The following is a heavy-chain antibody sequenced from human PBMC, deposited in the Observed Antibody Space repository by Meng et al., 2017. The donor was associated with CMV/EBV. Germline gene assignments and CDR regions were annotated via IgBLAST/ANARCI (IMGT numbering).Heavy chain of an antibody. V-gene: IGHV1-69*05. D-gene: IGHD6-19*01. CDR2: IVPIFGTT. CDR3: ARSSQWLLPNLDH. J-gene: IGHJ4*02. CDR1: EGTFSSYA. Sequence: SVKVSCKTSEGTFSSYAFIWVRQAPGQGLEWMAGIVPIFGTTDYAQKFQGRVTLTTDESTSTAYMELSSLTSEDTAVYYCARSSQWLLPNLDHWGQGTLVTVSS.